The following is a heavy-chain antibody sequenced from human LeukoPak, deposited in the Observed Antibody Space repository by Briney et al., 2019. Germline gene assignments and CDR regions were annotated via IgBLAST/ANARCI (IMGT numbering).Heavy chain of an antibody. J-gene: IGHJ5*02. CDR3: ARLGSSGWYTNCWFDP. CDR1: GGSISSSSYY. CDR2: IYYSGST. D-gene: IGHD6-19*01. V-gene: IGHV4-39*01. Sequence: SETLSLTCTVSGGSISSSSYYWGWIRQPPGKGLEWIGSIYYSGSTYYNPSLKSRVTISVDTSKNQFSLKLSSVTAADTAVYYCARLGSSGWYTNCWFDPWGQGTLVTVSS.